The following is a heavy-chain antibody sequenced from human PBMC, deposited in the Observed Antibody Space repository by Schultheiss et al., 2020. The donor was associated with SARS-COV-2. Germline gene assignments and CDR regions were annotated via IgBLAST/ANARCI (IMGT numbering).Heavy chain of an antibody. J-gene: IGHJ6*02. Sequence: SETLSLTCAVSGGSISSGGYSWSWIRQPPGKGLEWIGYIYYSGSTNYNPSLKSRVTISVDTSKNQFSLKLSSVTAADTAVYYCAREVRGNWNYKNYYYYGMDVWGQGTTVTVSS. CDR1: GGSISSGGYS. CDR2: IYYSGST. CDR3: AREVRGNWNYKNYYYYGMDV. D-gene: IGHD1-7*01. V-gene: IGHV4-61*08.